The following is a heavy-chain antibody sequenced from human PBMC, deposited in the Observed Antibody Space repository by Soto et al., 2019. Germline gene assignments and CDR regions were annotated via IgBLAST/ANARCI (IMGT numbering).Heavy chain of an antibody. Sequence: SETLSLTCTVSGGSISSHTYYWGWIRQPPGKGLEWIASISYSGSTYYNPSLSSRVTISVDTSKNQFSLKLSSVTAADTAVYYCARFDYYNSSGYLGFGPKWGQGTLVTVSS. V-gene: IGHV4-39*07. CDR2: ISYSGST. D-gene: IGHD3-22*01. CDR1: GGSISSHTYY. CDR3: ARFDYYNSSGYLGFGPK. J-gene: IGHJ1*01.